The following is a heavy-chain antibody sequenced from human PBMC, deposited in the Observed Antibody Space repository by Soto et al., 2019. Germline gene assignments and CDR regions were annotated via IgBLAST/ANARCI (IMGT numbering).Heavy chain of an antibody. J-gene: IGHJ4*02. D-gene: IGHD3-22*01. Sequence: QVQLVESGGGVVQPGRSLRLSCAASGFTFSSYGMHWVRQAPGKGLEWVAVISYDGSNKYYADSVKGRFTISRDNSKNTLYLQMNSLRAEDTAVYYCAKDPYYYDSSGYYYSVADYWGQGTLVTVSS. CDR3: AKDPYYYDSSGYYYSVADY. CDR1: GFTFSSYG. V-gene: IGHV3-30*18. CDR2: ISYDGSNK.